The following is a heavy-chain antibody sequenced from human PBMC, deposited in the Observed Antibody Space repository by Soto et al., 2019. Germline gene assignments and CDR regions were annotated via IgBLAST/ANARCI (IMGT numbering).Heavy chain of an antibody. J-gene: IGHJ4*02. CDR3: ARVPSYSTLDY. CDR2: ISAYNGDT. Sequence: RASVKVSCKASGYTFTSNGVSWVRQAPGQGLEWMGWISAYNGDTKYSQKFQGRVTMTTDTSTSTAYMELRSLRSDDTAVYYCARVPSYSTLDYWGQGTM. CDR1: GYTFTSNG. D-gene: IGHD2-21*01. V-gene: IGHV1-18*04.